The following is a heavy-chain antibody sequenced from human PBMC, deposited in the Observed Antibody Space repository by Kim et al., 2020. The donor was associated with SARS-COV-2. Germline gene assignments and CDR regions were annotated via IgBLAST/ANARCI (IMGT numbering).Heavy chain of an antibody. D-gene: IGHD3-16*02. CDR1: GYTFLLYS. Sequence: ASVKVSCKASGYTFLLYSIHWVRQAPGQRLEWMGQISPDNGDTEYSQRFQDRITITRDASATTAFMELGSLRSEDTAVYYCARDRYRGWGRYNHFDNWGQGTLVTVST. CDR2: ISPDNGDT. J-gene: IGHJ4*02. CDR3: ARDRYRGWGRYNHFDN. V-gene: IGHV1-3*01.